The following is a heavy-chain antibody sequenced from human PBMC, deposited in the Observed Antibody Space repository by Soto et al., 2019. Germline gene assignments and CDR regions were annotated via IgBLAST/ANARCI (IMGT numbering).Heavy chain of an antibody. Sequence: PSETLSLTCAVYGGSFSGYYWSWIRQPPGKGLEWIGEINHSGSTNYNPSLKSRVTISVDTSKNQFSLKLSSVTAADTAVYYCARGSGVFGGSYYYYYGLDVWGQGTTVTVSS. D-gene: IGHD3-3*01. CDR3: ARGSGVFGGSYYYYYGLDV. V-gene: IGHV4-34*01. CDR2: INHSGST. CDR1: GGSFSGYY. J-gene: IGHJ6*02.